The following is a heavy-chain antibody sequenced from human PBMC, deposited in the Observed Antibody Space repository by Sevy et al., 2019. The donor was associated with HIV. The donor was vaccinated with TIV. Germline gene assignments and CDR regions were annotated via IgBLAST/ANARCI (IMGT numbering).Heavy chain of an antibody. V-gene: IGHV3-72*01. CDR2: TRNKADGYTT. J-gene: IGHJ4*02. Sequence: GGSLRLSCVASGFTLSDHYMEWVRQAPGKGLEWVGRTRNKADGYTTEYAASVKGRFTISRDESKNSLYVQMNSLKAEDTAVYYCATHASIAAAGRVFDYWGQGTLVTVSS. D-gene: IGHD6-13*01. CDR1: GFTLSDHY. CDR3: ATHASIAAAGRVFDY.